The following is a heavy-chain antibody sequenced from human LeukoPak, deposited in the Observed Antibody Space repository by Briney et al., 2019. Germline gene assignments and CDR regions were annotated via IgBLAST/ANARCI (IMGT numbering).Heavy chain of an antibody. CDR3: ARYGDYGVYFDY. D-gene: IGHD4-17*01. J-gene: IGHJ4*02. CDR2: IYYRGST. CDR1: GGSISSYY. Sequence: PSETLSLTCTVSGGSISSYYWSWVRQPPGKGLEWIGYIYYRGSTNYNPSLKSRVTISVDTSKNQFSLKLSSVTAADSAVYYCARYGDYGVYFDYWGQGTLVTVSS. V-gene: IGHV4-59*01.